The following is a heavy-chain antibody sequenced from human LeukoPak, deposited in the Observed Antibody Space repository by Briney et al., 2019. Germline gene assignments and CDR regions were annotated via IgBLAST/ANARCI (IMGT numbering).Heavy chain of an antibody. V-gene: IGHV1-24*01. CDR3: ATMRYCSGGSCYSAWFDP. D-gene: IGHD2-15*01. CDR2: FDPEDGET. CDR1: GYTLTELS. J-gene: IGHJ5*02. Sequence: ASVKVSCKVSGYTLTELSMHWVRQAPGKGLEWMGGFDPEDGETIYAQKFQGRVTMTEDTSTDTAYMELSSLRSEDTAVYYCATMRYCSGGSCYSAWFDPWGQGTLVTVSS.